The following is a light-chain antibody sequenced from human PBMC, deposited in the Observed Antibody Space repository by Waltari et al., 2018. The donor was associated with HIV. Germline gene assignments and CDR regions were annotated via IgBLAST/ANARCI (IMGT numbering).Light chain of an antibody. CDR2: MNN. Sequence: QSVLTQPPSASGTPGQRVTISCSGSSYNLGSKYVYWYQQVPGTAPKLLIYMNNQRPSGVPDRFSGSKSGTSASLAISGLRSEDEADYYCAAWDDSLSAFYVFGTGTKVTVL. CDR3: AAWDDSLSAFYV. V-gene: IGLV1-47*01. CDR1: SYNLGSKY. J-gene: IGLJ1*01.